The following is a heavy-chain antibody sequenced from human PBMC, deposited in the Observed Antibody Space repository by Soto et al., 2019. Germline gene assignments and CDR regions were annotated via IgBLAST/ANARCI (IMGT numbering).Heavy chain of an antibody. CDR1: GGSLSTYY. CDR2: MSYSGSS. V-gene: IGHV4-59*01. CDR3: ARTRITSTAATFDP. Sequence: SETLSLTCTVSGGSLSTYYWSWIRQPPGKGLEWIVYMSYSGSSNYNPSLKSRVIMSVDTSKNQVSLKLSSVTAADTAVYYCARTRITSTAATFDPWGQGTLVTVS. D-gene: IGHD1-20*01. J-gene: IGHJ5*02.